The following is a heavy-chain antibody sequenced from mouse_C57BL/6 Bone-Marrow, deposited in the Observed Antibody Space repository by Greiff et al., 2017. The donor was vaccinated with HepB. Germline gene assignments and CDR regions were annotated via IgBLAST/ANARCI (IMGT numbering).Heavy chain of an antibody. CDR1: GYTFTSYW. CDR2: IDPSDSYT. Sequence: QVQLQQPGAELVRPGTSVKLSCKASGYTFTSYWMHWVKQRPGQGLEWIGVIDPSDSYTNYNQKFKGKATLTVDTSSSTDYMQLSSLTSEDSAVYYCARLFPYYAMDYWGQGTSVTVSS. V-gene: IGHV1-59*01. CDR3: ARLFPYYAMDY. J-gene: IGHJ4*01.